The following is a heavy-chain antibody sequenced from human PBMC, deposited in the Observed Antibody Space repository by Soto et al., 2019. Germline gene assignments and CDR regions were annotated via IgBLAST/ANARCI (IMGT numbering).Heavy chain of an antibody. CDR1: GFSLRDYD. CDR2: LGAARDP. J-gene: IGHJ6*02. Sequence: EVQLVESGGGSVQPGESLRLSCAASGFSLRDYDMQWVRQRKGKGLEWVSALGAARDPYYVGSVKGRFSVSRDNAQNSLFLQMNNLRVDDTAVYFCARAYLGRLPRRADYYYAMDVWGRGTTVTVSS. D-gene: IGHD1-26*01. V-gene: IGHV3-13*05. CDR3: ARAYLGRLPRRADYYYAMDV.